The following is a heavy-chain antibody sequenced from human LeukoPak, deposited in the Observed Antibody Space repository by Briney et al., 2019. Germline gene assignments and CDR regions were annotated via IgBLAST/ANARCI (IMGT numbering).Heavy chain of an antibody. D-gene: IGHD5-12*01. CDR2: INHSGNT. V-gene: IGHV4-34*01. CDR1: GGSFSGYY. Sequence: SETLSLTCAVYGGSFSGYYWSCLRQPPGKGLECIGEINHSGNTNYNPSLKSRVTISVDTSKNQFSLKLSSVTAADTAVYYCARRGATSASEPPGLAFDYWGQGTLVTVSS. CDR3: ARRGATSASEPPGLAFDY. J-gene: IGHJ4*02.